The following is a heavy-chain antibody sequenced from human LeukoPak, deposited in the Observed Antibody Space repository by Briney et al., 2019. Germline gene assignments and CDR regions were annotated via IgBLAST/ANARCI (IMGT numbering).Heavy chain of an antibody. CDR2: ISPNGGTT. D-gene: IGHD1-26*01. Sequence: GGSLRLFCSASGFTFSSCFMHWVRQAPGKGLEFVSAISPNGGTTDYADSVRGRFTISRDNSKNTLYLQMSSLRPEDTAVYYCVKDLSGTFSFDYWGQGILVTVSS. J-gene: IGHJ4*02. V-gene: IGHV3-64D*06. CDR3: VKDLSGTFSFDY. CDR1: GFTFSSCF.